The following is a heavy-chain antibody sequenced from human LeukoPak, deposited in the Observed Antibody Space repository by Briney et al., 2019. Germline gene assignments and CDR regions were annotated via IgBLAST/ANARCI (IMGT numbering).Heavy chain of an antibody. CDR3: ARFQGYSYGLDLDY. CDR1: GGSISTYY. V-gene: IGHV4-59*08. CDR2: IYYTGST. D-gene: IGHD5-18*01. J-gene: IGHJ4*02. Sequence: SETLSLTCTVSGGSISTYYWTWIRQSPDKGLEWIGYIYYTGSTSYNPSLKSRVTISVDTSKSQFSLNLSSVTAADTAVYYCARFQGYSYGLDLDYWGQGTLVTVSS.